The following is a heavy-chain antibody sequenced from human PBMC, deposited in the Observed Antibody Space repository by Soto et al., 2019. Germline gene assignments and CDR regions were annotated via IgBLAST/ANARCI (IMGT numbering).Heavy chain of an antibody. V-gene: IGHV1-18*01. CDR3: ARDSAYDFWSGYLYYYYYYGMDV. Sequence: GASVKVSCKASGYTFTSYGISWVRQAPGQGLEWMGWISAYNGNTNYAQKLQGRVTMTTDTSTSTAYMELRSLRSDDTAVYYCARDSAYDFWSGYLYYYYYYGMDVWGQGTTVTVSS. J-gene: IGHJ6*02. D-gene: IGHD3-3*01. CDR1: GYTFTSYG. CDR2: ISAYNGNT.